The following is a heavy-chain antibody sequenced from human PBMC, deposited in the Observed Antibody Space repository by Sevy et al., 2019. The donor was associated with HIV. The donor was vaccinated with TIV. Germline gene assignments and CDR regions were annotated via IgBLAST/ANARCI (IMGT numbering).Heavy chain of an antibody. D-gene: IGHD3-22*01. J-gene: IGHJ5*02. V-gene: IGHV3-7*01. Sequence: GGSLRLSCAASGFTFSDYYMSWIRQAPGKGLEWVANIKQDGSEKYYVDSVKGRFTISRDNAKNSLYLQMNSLRAEDTAVYYCARVRYYDQFNWFDPWGQGTLVTVSS. CDR3: ARVRYYDQFNWFDP. CDR1: GFTFSDYY. CDR2: IKQDGSEK.